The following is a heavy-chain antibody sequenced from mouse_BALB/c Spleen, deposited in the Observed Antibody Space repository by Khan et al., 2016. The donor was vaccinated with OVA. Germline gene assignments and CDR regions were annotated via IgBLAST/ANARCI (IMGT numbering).Heavy chain of an antibody. CDR1: GFSLSRYN. J-gene: IGHJ4*01. D-gene: IGHD2-14*01. Sequence: QVQLKQSGPGLVAPSQSLSITCTVSGFSLSRYNIHWVRQPPGKGLEWLGMIWGGGGTDYNSTLKSRLSISKDNSKSQVFLKMNSLQTDDSAKYYCDRAYHRSDDYYAMDYWGQGTSVTVSS. CDR3: DRAYHRSDDYYAMDY. V-gene: IGHV2-6-4*01. CDR2: IWGGGGT.